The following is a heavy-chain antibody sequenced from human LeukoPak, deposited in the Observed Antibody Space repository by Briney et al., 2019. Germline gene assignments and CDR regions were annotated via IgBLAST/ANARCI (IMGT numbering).Heavy chain of an antibody. CDR3: ARDGSYYGSGSHPGYYYYGMDV. CDR2: IKQDGSEK. J-gene: IGHJ6*02. CDR1: GFTFSSYW. Sequence: GGSLRLSCAASGFTFSSYWMSWVRQAPGKGLEWVANIKQDGSEKYYVDSVKGRFTISRDNAKNSLYLQMNSLRAEDTAVYYCARDGSYYGSGSHPGYYYYGMDVWGQGTTVTVSS. V-gene: IGHV3-7*01. D-gene: IGHD3-10*01.